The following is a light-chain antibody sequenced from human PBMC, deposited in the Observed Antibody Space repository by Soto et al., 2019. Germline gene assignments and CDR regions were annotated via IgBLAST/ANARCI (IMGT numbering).Light chain of an antibody. Sequence: IQMTQSPSTLFSSVGDRVTNTCRASQGISSWLAWYQQKPGTAPKLLIYKASTLQSGVPSRFSGSGSGTEFTLTISSLQPDDSATYYCQQYNDNWTFGQGTKVDIK. V-gene: IGKV1-5*03. CDR2: KAS. J-gene: IGKJ1*01. CDR3: QQYNDNWT. CDR1: QGISSW.